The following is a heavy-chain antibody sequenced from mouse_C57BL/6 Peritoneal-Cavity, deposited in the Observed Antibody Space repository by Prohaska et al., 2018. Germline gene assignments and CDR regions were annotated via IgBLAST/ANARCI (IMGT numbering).Heavy chain of an antibody. D-gene: IGHD2-1*01. CDR3: ARGGYYGNSDCDFDV. Sequence: QVQLQQPGAELVMPGASVKLSCKASGYTFTSYWMHWVKQRPGQGLECIGEIDPSDSYTNYNQKFKDKATLTVDKSSSTAYMQLSSLTSEDAAVYYGARGGYYGNSDCDFDVWGTGTTVTVSS. V-gene: IGHV1-69*01. J-gene: IGHJ1*03. CDR1: GYTFTSYW. CDR2: IDPSDSYT.